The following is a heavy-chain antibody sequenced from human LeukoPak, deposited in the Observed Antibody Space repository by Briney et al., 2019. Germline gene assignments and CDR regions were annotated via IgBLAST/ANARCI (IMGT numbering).Heavy chain of an antibody. D-gene: IGHD2-15*01. J-gene: IGHJ3*02. Sequence: PGGSLRLSCAASESTFSNYAMNWVRQTPGRGLEWVSGISGSGGSTYYADSVKGRFTISRDNSKNTLYLQMNSLRAEDMAIYYCAKGPVVTFDIWGQGTMVTVSS. CDR1: ESTFSNYA. CDR2: ISGSGGST. CDR3: AKGPVVTFDI. V-gene: IGHV3-23*01.